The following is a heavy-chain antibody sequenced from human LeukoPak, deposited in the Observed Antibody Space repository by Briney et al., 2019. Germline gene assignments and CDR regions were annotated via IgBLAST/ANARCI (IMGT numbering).Heavy chain of an antibody. V-gene: IGHV3-23*01. CDR1: GFTFSGFA. J-gene: IGHJ4*02. Sequence: GGSLRLSCAASGFTFSGFAMSWIRQAPGKGLEWVSSISRSGESTFYADSVRGRFTISRDNSKNTVSLQMESLRAEDTALYYCAKDYAVGSIDYWGQGTLVAVSS. D-gene: IGHD3-16*01. CDR3: AKDYAVGSIDY. CDR2: ISRSGEST.